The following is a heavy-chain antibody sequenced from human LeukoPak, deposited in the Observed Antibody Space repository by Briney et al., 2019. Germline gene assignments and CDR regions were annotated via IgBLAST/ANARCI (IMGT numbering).Heavy chain of an antibody. CDR2: ITSSGST. V-gene: IGHV3-66*03. J-gene: IGHJ4*02. Sequence: GGSLRLSCAASGFTFSSYAMSWVRQAPGKGLEWVSSITSSGSTYYADSVKGRFTISRDNSKNTLYLQMNSLRAEDTAVYYCARDRPPVYCSSTSCYRDYWGQGTLVTVSS. D-gene: IGHD2-2*01. CDR1: GFTFSSYA. CDR3: ARDRPPVYCSSTSCYRDY.